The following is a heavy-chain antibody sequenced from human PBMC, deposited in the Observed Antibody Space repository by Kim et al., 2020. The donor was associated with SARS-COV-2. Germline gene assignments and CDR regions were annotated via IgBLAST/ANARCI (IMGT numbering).Heavy chain of an antibody. CDR2: INPNSGGT. CDR3: ARGNYYGSGSLEFDY. V-gene: IGHV1-2*02. Sequence: ASVKVSCNASGYTFTGYYMPWVRQAPGQGLEWMGWINPNSGGTNYAQKFQGRVTMTRDTSINTAYMELSRLRSDDTAVYYCARGNYYGSGSLEFDYWGQGTLVTVSS. J-gene: IGHJ4*02. CDR1: GYTFTGYY. D-gene: IGHD3-10*01.